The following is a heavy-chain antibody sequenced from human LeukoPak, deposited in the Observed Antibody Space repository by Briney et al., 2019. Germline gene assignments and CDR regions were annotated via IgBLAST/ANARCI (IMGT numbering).Heavy chain of an antibody. Sequence: PGESLKISCKGSGYRFTSYWIGWVRQMPGKGLEWMGIINPGDSDTRYSPSFQGQVTISADKTISTAYLQWSSLKASDTAMYYCARHPDCTRTSCYVDYYGMDVWGQGTTVTVSS. V-gene: IGHV5-51*01. J-gene: IGHJ6*02. D-gene: IGHD2-2*01. CDR3: ARHPDCTRTSCYVDYYGMDV. CDR1: GYRFTSYW. CDR2: INPGDSDT.